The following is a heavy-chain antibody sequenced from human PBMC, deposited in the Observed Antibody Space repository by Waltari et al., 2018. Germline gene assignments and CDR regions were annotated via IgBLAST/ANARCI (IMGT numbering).Heavy chain of an antibody. CDR2: IWYDGSNK. CDR3: AKDGRIAAAEQTYYYYYMDV. D-gene: IGHD6-13*01. V-gene: IGHV3-33*06. CDR1: GFTFSSYG. Sequence: VQLVESGGGVVQPGRSLRLSCAASGFTFSSYGMHWVRQAPGKGLEWVAVIWYDGSNKYYADSVKGRFTISRDNSKNTLYLQMNSLRAEDTAVYYCAKDGRIAAAEQTYYYYYMDVWGKGTTVTVSS. J-gene: IGHJ6*03.